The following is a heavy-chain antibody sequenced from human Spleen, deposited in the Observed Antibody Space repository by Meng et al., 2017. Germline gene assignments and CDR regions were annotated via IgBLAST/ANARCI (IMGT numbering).Heavy chain of an antibody. D-gene: IGHD3/OR15-3a*01. Sequence: QVYWVHSGGEVKDPGSPVKVPCKVSGATFSSYAIPWVRQAPGQGLEWMVGSIPVFGTPKYAQKYQGRVTITADKSTSTVYMELSSLRSEDTALYFCARISWTRYYFDYWGQGTLVTVSS. J-gene: IGHJ4*02. CDR1: GATFSSYA. CDR2: SIPVFGTP. V-gene: IGHV1-69*06. CDR3: ARISWTRYYFDY.